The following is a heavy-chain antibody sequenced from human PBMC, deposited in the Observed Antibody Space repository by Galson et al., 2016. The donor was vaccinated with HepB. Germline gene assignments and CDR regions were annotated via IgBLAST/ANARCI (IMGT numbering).Heavy chain of an antibody. J-gene: IGHJ6*02. Sequence: SETLSLTCAVSGGSVNSATYYWKWIRQPPGEGLEWIGFIYKNGHANYNPSLKSRVTISIYPSTNQFSLNMRSVTTADTAVYYCARPHIAVASYVFDFWDQGTTVTVSS. D-gene: IGHD6-19*01. CDR2: IYKNGHA. CDR3: ARPHIAVASYVFDF. V-gene: IGHV4-61*01. CDR1: GGSVNSATYY.